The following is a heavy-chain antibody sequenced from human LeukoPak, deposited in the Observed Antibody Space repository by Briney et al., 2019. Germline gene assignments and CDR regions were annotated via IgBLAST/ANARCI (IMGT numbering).Heavy chain of an antibody. J-gene: IGHJ3*02. CDR2: IRYDGSNK. D-gene: IGHD5-24*01. V-gene: IGHV3-30*02. Sequence: GGSLRLSCAASGFTFSSYGMHWVRQAPGKGLEWVAFIRYDGSNKYYADSVKGRFTISRDNSKNTLYLQMNSLRAEDTAVYYCAKDFNFLDAFDIWGQGTMVTVSS. CDR3: AKDFNFLDAFDI. CDR1: GFTFSSYG.